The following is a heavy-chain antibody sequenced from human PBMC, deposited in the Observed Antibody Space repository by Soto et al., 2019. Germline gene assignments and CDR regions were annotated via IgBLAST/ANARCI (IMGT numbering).Heavy chain of an antibody. D-gene: IGHD2-15*01. V-gene: IGHV4-39*01. CDR1: GDSISSSSYY. J-gene: IGHJ5*02. CDR2: IHYRANS. CDR3: ARPLQLAVSGFDP. Sequence: PSETLSLTCAVSGDSISSSSYYWAWIRQPPGKALEWIGSIHYRANSYYSPSLKSRITISVDTSKYQISLRLSSVTAADTAVYYCARPLQLAVSGFDPWGEGTLVTVSS.